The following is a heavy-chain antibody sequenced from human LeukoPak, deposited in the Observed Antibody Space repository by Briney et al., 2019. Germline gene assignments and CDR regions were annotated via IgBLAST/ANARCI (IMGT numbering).Heavy chain of an antibody. CDR3: AKDRDQGYFDY. CDR1: GFTLSSYA. V-gene: IGHV3-23*01. Sequence: PGGSLRLSCAASGFTLSSYAMTWVRQAPGRGLEWVSSVDGGGGGTYYADSVKGRFTISRDNSKNTLYLQMNSLRAEDTAVYYCAKDRDQGYFDYWGQGTLVTVSS. D-gene: IGHD3-10*01. CDR2: VDGGGGGT. J-gene: IGHJ4*02.